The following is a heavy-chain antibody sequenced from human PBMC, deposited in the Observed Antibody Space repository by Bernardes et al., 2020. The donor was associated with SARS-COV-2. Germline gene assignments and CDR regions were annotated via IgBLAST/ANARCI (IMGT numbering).Heavy chain of an antibody. CDR2: INHSGNT. J-gene: IGHJ2*01. Sequence: SETLSLTCAVYGGSFTGYYWNWIRQPPGKGLEWIGGINHSGNTYFNPSLESRVTFSVDKSKNQFSLKLSSVTAGDTAIYFCARGRTPMVRGLVNAASKYFDLWGRGSTVTRSS. D-gene: IGHD3-10*01. CDR1: GGSFTGYY. V-gene: IGHV4-34*01. CDR3: ARGRTPMVRGLVNAASKYFDL.